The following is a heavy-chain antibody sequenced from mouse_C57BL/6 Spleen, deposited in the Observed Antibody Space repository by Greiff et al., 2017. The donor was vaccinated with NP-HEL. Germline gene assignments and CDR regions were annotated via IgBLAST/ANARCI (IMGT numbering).Heavy chain of an antibody. CDR1: GFNIKDYY. Sequence: VQLQQSGAELVRPGASVKLSCTASGFNIKDYYMHWVKQRPEQGLEWIGRIDPEDGDTEYAPKFQGKATMTADTSSNTAYLQLSSLTSEDTAVYYCARDITTVVEAYWGQGTLVTVSA. J-gene: IGHJ3*01. V-gene: IGHV14-1*01. CDR2: IDPEDGDT. D-gene: IGHD1-1*01. CDR3: ARDITTVVEAY.